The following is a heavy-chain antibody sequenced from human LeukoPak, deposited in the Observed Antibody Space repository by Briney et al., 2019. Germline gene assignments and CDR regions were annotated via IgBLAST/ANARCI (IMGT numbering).Heavy chain of an antibody. V-gene: IGHV3-30*18. CDR1: GFTFSSYG. CDR3: AKDIEVVVPATPFDY. J-gene: IGHJ4*02. Sequence: GGSLRLSCAASGFTFSSYGMHWVRQAPGKGLEWVAVTSYDGSNKYYADSVKGRFTISRDNSKNTLYLQMNSLRAEDTAVYYCAKDIEVVVPATPFDYWGQGTLVTVSS. CDR2: TSYDGSNK. D-gene: IGHD2-2*01.